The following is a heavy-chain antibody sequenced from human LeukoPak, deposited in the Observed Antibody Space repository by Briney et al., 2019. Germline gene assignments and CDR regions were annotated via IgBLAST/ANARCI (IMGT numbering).Heavy chain of an antibody. CDR2: IYTSGNT. CDR1: GGSISSYY. J-gene: IGHJ4*02. V-gene: IGHV4-4*08. CDR3: ARVLSAYYDFFDY. D-gene: IGHD3-3*01. Sequence: PSETLSLTCTVSGGSISSYYWSWIRQPPGKGLEWIGRIYTSGNTNYNPSLKSRVTISVDTPKNQLSLKLSSVTAADTAVYYCARVLSAYYDFFDYWGQGTLVTVSS.